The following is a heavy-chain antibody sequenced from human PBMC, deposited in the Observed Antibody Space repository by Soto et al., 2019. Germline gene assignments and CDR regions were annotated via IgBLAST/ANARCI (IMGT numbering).Heavy chain of an antibody. J-gene: IGHJ5*02. CDR1: GGSISSGGYY. V-gene: IGHV4-31*03. Sequence: QVQLQESGPGLVKPSQTLSLTCTVSGGSISSGGYYWSWIRQHPGKGLEWIGYIYYSGSTYYNPSLKSRETLSLETCKNPSSLRISAVTAADTAVYYCARAPTPWGQGTLVTVSS. CDR3: ARAPTP. CDR2: IYYSGST.